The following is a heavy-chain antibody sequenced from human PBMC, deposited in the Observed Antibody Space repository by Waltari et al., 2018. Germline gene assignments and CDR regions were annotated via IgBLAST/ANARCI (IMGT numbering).Heavy chain of an antibody. CDR3: AKDRHQLIEEGFLLALDP. J-gene: IGHJ5*02. D-gene: IGHD2-2*01. CDR1: GYISTNYG. V-gene: IGHV1-18*04. Sequence: QVQLVQSGAEVKKPAASLKVSCNASGYISTNYGISGVSQAPGQGREWMGWISGKNDHTNFAQKFLGRLTMAKDTSTNTVYMELSRLTSDDTAVYYCAKDRHQLIEEGFLLALDPWGQGTLVTVSS. CDR2: ISGKNDHT.